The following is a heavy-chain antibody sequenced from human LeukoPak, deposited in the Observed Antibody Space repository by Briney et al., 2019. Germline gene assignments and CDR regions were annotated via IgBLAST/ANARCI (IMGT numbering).Heavy chain of an antibody. CDR3: ARVGSSGWDTFEQSPT. J-gene: IGHJ5*02. CDR1: GYTFTGHY. Sequence: ASVKVSCKASGYTFTGHYMHWVRQAPGQGLEWMGWINPNSGGTNYEQKFQGRVSMTGDTSISTSYMELSRLSSDDTAVYYCARVGSSGWDTFEQSPTWGQGTLVTVSS. V-gene: IGHV1-2*02. D-gene: IGHD6-19*01. CDR2: INPNSGGT.